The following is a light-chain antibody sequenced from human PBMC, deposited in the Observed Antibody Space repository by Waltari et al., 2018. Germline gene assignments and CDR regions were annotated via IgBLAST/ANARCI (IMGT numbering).Light chain of an antibody. CDR1: QGISSA. CDR2: DAS. V-gene: IGKV1-13*02. CDR3: QQFNTYPWT. Sequence: AIQLTQSPSSLSASVGDRVAVTCRASQGISSAFAWYQQKPGKAPKLLIYDASSLQSGAPSRFSGSGSGTEFTLTISSLQPEDFATYYCQQFNTYPWTFGHGTKVAIK. J-gene: IGKJ1*01.